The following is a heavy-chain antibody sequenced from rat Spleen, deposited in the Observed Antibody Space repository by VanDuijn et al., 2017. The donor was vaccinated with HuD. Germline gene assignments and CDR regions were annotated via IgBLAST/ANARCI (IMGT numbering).Heavy chain of an antibody. J-gene: IGHJ4*01. D-gene: IGHD1-10*01. CDR2: IFYDSSKI. CDR1: GFTFSNHG. V-gene: IGHV5-54*01. Sequence: EVQLVESGGGLVQPGRSLKLSCAASGFTFSNHGMHWIRQAPEKGLEWIATIFYDSSKIYYADTVKGRFTISRDNSKSTLYLEMNSLRSEDTAMYYCAALVTTRGMDAWGQGASVTVSS. CDR3: AALVTTRGMDA.